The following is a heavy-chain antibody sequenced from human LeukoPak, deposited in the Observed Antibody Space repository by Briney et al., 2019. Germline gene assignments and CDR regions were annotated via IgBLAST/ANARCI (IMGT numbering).Heavy chain of an antibody. V-gene: IGHV7-4-1*02. Sequence: ASVKVSCKAAGYIFTRYDMYWLRQAPGQGLEWMGCNNPNTGNPTYAQAFTGRFVFSLDTSVSTAYLQISSLNTEDTAVYYCAIDQPVAGVSNFDSWGQGTLVTVSS. CDR2: NNPNTGNP. D-gene: IGHD6-19*01. CDR1: GYIFTRYD. CDR3: AIDQPVAGVSNFDS. J-gene: IGHJ4*02.